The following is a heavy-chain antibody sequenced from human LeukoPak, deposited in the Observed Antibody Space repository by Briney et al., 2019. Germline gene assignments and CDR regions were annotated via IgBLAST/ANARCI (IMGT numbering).Heavy chain of an antibody. CDR1: GGSFSGYY. D-gene: IGHD3-9*01. CDR3: ARGPQTYYDILTGLSF. V-gene: IGHV4-34*01. J-gene: IGHJ4*02. CDR2: INHSGST. Sequence: SETLSLTCAVYGGSFSGYYWSWIRQPPGKGLEWIGEINHSGSTNYNPSLKSRVTISGDTSKKQFPLKLSSVTAADTAVYYCARGPQTYYDILTGLSFWGQGTLVTVSS.